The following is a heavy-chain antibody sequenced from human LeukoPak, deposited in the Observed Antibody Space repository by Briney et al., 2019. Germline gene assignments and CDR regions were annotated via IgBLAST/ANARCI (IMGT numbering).Heavy chain of an antibody. J-gene: IGHJ4*02. CDR3: ARWTWNYDY. V-gene: IGHV3-23*01. CDR2: ISNSDEYT. CDR1: AFIFTNFV. Sequence: PGGSLRLSCTASAFIFTNFVINWVRQAPGKGLQWVAAISNSDEYTLYADSVKGRFTISRDNSENTVYLQMNRLSAEDTALYYCARWTWNYDYWGQGTLVTVSS. D-gene: IGHD1-1*01.